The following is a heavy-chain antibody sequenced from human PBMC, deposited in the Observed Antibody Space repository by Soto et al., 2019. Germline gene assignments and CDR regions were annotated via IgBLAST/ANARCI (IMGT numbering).Heavy chain of an antibody. V-gene: IGHV4-30-4*01. J-gene: IGHJ6*02. CDR1: GGSISSGGYY. Sequence: PSETLSLTCTVSGGSISSGGYYWSWIRQPPGKGLEWIGYIYYSGSTYYNPSLKRRVTISVDTSKNQFSLTLSSVTAAETAVYYCVSDDVVTDLYYCHCYGMDVWGQGTTVTVSS. D-gene: IGHD3-22*01. CDR2: IYYSGST. CDR3: VSDDVVTDLYYCHCYGMDV.